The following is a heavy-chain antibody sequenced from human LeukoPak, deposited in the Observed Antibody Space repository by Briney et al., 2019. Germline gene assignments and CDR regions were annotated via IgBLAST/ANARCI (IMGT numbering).Heavy chain of an antibody. Sequence: GAPVKVSCKASGYSFTNYGISWVRQAPGQGLEWVAWIGTYNGKTTYAQKLQGRVTMTTDTSTSTAYMELRSLTSDDTAIYYCVRDFFCSGGTCSNCFDPWGQGTLVTVSS. CDR1: GYSFTNYG. D-gene: IGHD2-15*01. CDR3: VRDFFCSGGTCSNCFDP. V-gene: IGHV1-18*01. J-gene: IGHJ5*02. CDR2: IGTYNGKT.